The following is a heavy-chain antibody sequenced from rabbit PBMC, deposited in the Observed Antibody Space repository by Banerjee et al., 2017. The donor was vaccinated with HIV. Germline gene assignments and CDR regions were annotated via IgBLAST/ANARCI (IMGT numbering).Heavy chain of an antibody. CDR2: IYAGKGST. Sequence: QLKETGGGLVQPGGSLTLSCKASGFDFSSYYMSWVRQAPGKGLEWIGIIYAGKGSTDYASWVNGRFTISSDNAQNTVDLQMNSLTAADTATYFCARDAGYAGYGYEVGWLDLWGQGTLVTVS. CDR1: GFDFSSYY. J-gene: IGHJ3*01. CDR3: ARDAGYAGYGYEVGWLDL. V-gene: IGHV1S7*01. D-gene: IGHD6-1*01.